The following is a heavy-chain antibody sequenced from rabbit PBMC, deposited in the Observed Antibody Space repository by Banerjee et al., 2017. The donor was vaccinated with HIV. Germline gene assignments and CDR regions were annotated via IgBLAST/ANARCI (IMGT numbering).Heavy chain of an antibody. V-gene: IGHV1S45*01. D-gene: IGHD6-1*01. CDR3: VRGSISGTDYGYATSAFDP. J-gene: IGHJ2*01. Sequence: QEQLEESGGDLVKPEGSLTLTCTASGFSFSNKYVMCWVRQAPGKGLEWIACINTSSGNTVYATWAKGRFTISRTSSTAVTLEMTSLTAADTATYFCVRGSISGTDYGYATSAFDPRGQGTLVTV. CDR1: GFSFSNKYV. CDR2: INTSSGNT.